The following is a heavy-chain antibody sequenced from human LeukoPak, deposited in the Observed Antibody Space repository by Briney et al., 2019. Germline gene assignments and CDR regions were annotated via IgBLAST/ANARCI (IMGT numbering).Heavy chain of an antibody. CDR3: ARDSSGYYSHT. V-gene: IGHV3-21*01. D-gene: IGHD3-22*01. CDR2: ISSGSSYI. CDR1: GFTISSYS. Sequence: GRSLRLSCAASGFTISSYSMNWVRQAPGKGLEWVSSISSGSSYIYYADSVKGRFTISRDNAKNSLYLQMNSLRAEDTAVYYCARDSSGYYSHTWGQGTLVTVSS. J-gene: IGHJ5*02.